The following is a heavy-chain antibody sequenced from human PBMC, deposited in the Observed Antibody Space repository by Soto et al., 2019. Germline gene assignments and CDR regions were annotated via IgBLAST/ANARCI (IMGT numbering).Heavy chain of an antibody. Sequence: GGSLRLSCAASGFTFSSYGMHWVRQAPGKGLEWVAVISYDGSNKYYADSVKGRFTISRDNSKNTLYLQMNSLRAEDTAVYYCAKDLESSSSGGAWFDPWGQGTLVTVSS. CDR3: AKDLESSSSGGAWFDP. CDR1: GFTFSSYG. J-gene: IGHJ5*02. D-gene: IGHD6-6*01. V-gene: IGHV3-30*18. CDR2: ISYDGSNK.